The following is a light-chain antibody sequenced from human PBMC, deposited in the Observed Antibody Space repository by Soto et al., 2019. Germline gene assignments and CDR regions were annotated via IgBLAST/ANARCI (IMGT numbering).Light chain of an antibody. CDR3: LQDINYPWT. CDR1: QGIGNA. CDR2: GAY. Sequence: AIQMTPSPSSLFASVGERVTLSGRASQGIGNALGWYQQKPGKPPKVLIYGAYNLQSGVTPRFSGSGSGTDFTLAISSLQPEDSATYYCLQDINYPWTFGQGTQVDIK. J-gene: IGKJ1*01. V-gene: IGKV1-6*01.